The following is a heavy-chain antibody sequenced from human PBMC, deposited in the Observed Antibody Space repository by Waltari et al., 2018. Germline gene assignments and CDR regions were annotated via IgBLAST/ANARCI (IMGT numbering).Heavy chain of an antibody. D-gene: IGHD3-22*01. CDR2: LYSSGRT. Sequence: DVQIWESGGDLVQPGGSLRLSCVVSGFTLSYYALTCVRQVRGKGLEWVSVLYSSGRTNYRDSVKGRFTISRDESKNTLFLEMNNLRPDDTAKYYCAKMGGLYISGWPDPTSYMDVWGKGTTVTVSS. V-gene: IGHV3-23*03. J-gene: IGHJ6*04. CDR3: AKMGGLYISGWPDPTSYMDV. CDR1: GFTLSYYA.